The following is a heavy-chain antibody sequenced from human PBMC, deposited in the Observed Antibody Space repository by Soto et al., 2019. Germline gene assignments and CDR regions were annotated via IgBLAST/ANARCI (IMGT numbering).Heavy chain of an antibody. Sequence: SETLSLTCAVYGGSFSGYYWSWIRQPPGKGLEWIGEINHSGSTNYNPSLMSRVTISVDTSKNQFSLKLSSVTAADTAVYYCARGPEKIYDFWSGYDPNYFDYWGQGTLVTVSS. CDR2: INHSGST. J-gene: IGHJ4*02. V-gene: IGHV4-34*01. CDR3: ARGPEKIYDFWSGYDPNYFDY. CDR1: GGSFSGYY. D-gene: IGHD3-3*01.